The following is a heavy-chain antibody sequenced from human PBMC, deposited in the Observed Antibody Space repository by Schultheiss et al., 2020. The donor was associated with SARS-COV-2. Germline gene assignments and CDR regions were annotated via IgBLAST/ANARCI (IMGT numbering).Heavy chain of an antibody. CDR3: VKPVSVAGTFDY. V-gene: IGHV3-64D*06. D-gene: IGHD6-19*01. CDR1: GFTFSSYS. Sequence: GESLKISCAASGFTFSSYSMNWVRQAPGKGLEWVSAISGSGGSTYYADSVKGRFTISRDNSKNTLYLQMSSLRAEDTAVYYCVKPVSVAGTFDYWGQGTLVTVSS. J-gene: IGHJ4*02. CDR2: ISGSGGST.